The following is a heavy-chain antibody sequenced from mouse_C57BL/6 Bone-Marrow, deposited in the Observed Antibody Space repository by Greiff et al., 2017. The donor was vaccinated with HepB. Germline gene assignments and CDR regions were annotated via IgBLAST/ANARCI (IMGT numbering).Heavy chain of an antibody. CDR1: GFTFSDYY. V-gene: IGHV5-12*01. CDR3: ARPPHYYGSSSFAY. Sequence: EVHLVESGGGLVQPGGSLKLSCAASGFTFSDYYMYWVRQTPEKRLEWVAYISNGGGSTYYPDTVKGRFTISRDNAKNTLYLQMSRLKSEDTAMYYCARPPHYYGSSSFAYWGQGTLVTVSA. CDR2: ISNGGGST. D-gene: IGHD1-1*01. J-gene: IGHJ3*01.